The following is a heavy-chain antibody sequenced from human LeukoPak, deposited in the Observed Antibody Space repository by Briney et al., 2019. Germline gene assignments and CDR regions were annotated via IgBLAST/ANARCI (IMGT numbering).Heavy chain of an antibody. D-gene: IGHD4-11*01. CDR3: AKDAQRGFDYSNSLQN. Sequence: GGSLRLSCAASGFAFSHYGMHWVRQTPGAGLEWVAVIWSDGSDKYYAKSVKGRFTISRDNSKNSPFLQMNSLRAEDTAVYYCAKDAQRGFDYSNSLQNWGQGVLVTVSS. J-gene: IGHJ1*01. V-gene: IGHV3-33*06. CDR2: IWSDGSDK. CDR1: GFAFSHYG.